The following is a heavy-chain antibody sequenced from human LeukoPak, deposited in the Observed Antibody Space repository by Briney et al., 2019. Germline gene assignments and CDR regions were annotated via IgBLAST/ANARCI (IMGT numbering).Heavy chain of an antibody. J-gene: IGHJ4*02. V-gene: IGHV3-7*01. CDR3: AREKYNWNDDLNYFDY. D-gene: IGHD1-1*01. CDR1: GFTFSRYW. CDR2: IKQDGSEK. Sequence: GGSLRLSCAASGFTFSRYWMSWVRQAPGKGLEWVANIKQDGSEKYYVDSVKGRFTISRDNAKNSLYLQMNSLRAEDTAVYYCAREKYNWNDDLNYFDYWGQGTLVTVSS.